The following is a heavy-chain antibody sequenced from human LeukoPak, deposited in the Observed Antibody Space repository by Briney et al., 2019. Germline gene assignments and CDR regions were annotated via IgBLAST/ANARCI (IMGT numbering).Heavy chain of an antibody. V-gene: IGHV3-23*01. J-gene: IGHJ6*02. CDR2: ISGSGGST. CDR3: AKGNIAARQDIMDV. CDR1: GFTFSSYA. Sequence: GGSLRLSCAASGFTFSSYAMSWVRQAPGKGPEWVSLISGSGGSTYYADSVKGRFTISRDNSKNTLYLQMNSLRVEDTAVYYCAKGNIAARQDIMDVWGRGTTVTVSS. D-gene: IGHD6-6*01.